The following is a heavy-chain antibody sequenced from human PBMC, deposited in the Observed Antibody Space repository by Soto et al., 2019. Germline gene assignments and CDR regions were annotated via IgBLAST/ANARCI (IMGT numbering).Heavy chain of an antibody. CDR1: GYTFTSYY. CDR3: ARARYCSGGSCYFFDY. J-gene: IGHJ4*02. CDR2: INPSGGST. Sequence: GASVKVSCKAFGYTFTSYYMHWVRQAPGQGLEWMGIINPSGGSTSYAQKFQGRVTMTRDTSTSTVYMELSSLRSEDTAVYYCARARYCSGGSCYFFDYWGQGTLVTVSS. D-gene: IGHD2-15*01. V-gene: IGHV1-46*01.